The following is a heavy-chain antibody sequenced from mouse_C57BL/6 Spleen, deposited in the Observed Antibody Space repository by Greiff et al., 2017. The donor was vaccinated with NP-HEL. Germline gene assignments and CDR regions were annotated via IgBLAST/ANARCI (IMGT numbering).Heavy chain of an antibody. CDR2: IYPRDGST. D-gene: IGHD2-2*01. CDR1: GYTFTDHT. Sequence: QVQLQQSDAELVKPGASVKISCKVSGYTFTDHTIHWMKQRPEQGLEWIGYIYPRDGSTKYNEKFKGKATLTADKSSSTAYMQLNSLTSEDSAVYFCARFPLYYGYDWYFDVWGTGTTVTVSS. V-gene: IGHV1-78*01. CDR3: ARFPLYYGYDWYFDV. J-gene: IGHJ1*03.